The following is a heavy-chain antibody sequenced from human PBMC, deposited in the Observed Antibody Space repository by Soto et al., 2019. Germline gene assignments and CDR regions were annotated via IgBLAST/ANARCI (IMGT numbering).Heavy chain of an antibody. J-gene: IGHJ4*02. Sequence: QVQLVQSGAEVKKPGASVKVSCKASGGTFSSYTISWVRQAPGQGLEWMGRIIPILGIANYAQKFQGRVTITADKSTSTAYMELSSLRSEDTAVYYCARRGGYSYGPDWGQGTLVTVSS. CDR1: GGTFSSYT. CDR2: IIPILGIA. CDR3: ARRGGYSYGPD. V-gene: IGHV1-69*02. D-gene: IGHD5-18*01.